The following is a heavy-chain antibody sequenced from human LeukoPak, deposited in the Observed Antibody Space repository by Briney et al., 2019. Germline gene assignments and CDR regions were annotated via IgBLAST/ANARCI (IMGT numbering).Heavy chain of an antibody. V-gene: IGHV1-8*01. CDR2: MNPNSGNT. Sequence: ASVKLSCKASEYTFTSYDINWVRQATGQGLEWMGWMNPNSGNTGYAQKFQGRVTMTRNTSISTAYMELSSLRSEDTAVYYCARGFYYYDSSGYYFPFDYWGQGTLVTVSS. CDR1: EYTFTSYD. J-gene: IGHJ4*02. D-gene: IGHD3-22*01. CDR3: ARGFYYYDSSGYYFPFDY.